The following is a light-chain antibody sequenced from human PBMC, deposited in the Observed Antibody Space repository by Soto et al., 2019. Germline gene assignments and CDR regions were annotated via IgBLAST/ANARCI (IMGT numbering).Light chain of an antibody. CDR3: QQYNNWPPIT. V-gene: IGKV3-20*01. CDR2: GAS. Sequence: EIVLTQSPGTLSLSPGARSTLSGSAIQSVSSSYLAWYQQKPGQAPRLLIYGASSRATGIPDRFSGSGSGTEFTLTISSLQSEDFAVYYCQQYNNWPPITFGQGTRLEIK. J-gene: IGKJ5*01. CDR1: QSVSSSY.